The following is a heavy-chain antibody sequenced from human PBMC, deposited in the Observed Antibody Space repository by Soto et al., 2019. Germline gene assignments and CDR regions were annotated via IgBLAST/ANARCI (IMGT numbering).Heavy chain of an antibody. V-gene: IGHV3-7*01. CDR2: ITQDGSAK. Sequence: EVQVVESGGSLVQPGGSLRLSCAASGFTFRDYWMTWVRQAPGKGLEWLANITQDGSAKHYVDSVEGRFSISRDNARNSLYLEMDSLRAEDTAVYYCARDFSPWNGGAWEDAFEIWGQGTKVTVSS. CDR1: GFTFRDYW. J-gene: IGHJ3*02. D-gene: IGHD1-1*01. CDR3: ARDFSPWNGGAWEDAFEI.